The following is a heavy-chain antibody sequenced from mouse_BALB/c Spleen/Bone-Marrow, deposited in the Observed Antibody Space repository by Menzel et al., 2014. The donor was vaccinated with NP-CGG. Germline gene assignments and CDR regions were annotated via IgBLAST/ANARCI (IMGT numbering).Heavy chain of an antibody. CDR1: GFTFSNYG. V-gene: IGHV5-6-3*01. D-gene: IGHD2-3*01. J-gene: IGHJ3*01. CDR2: INSNGDTT. CDR3: ARDGYYVGFAY. Sequence: VHVKQSGGGLVQPGGSLKLSCAASGFTFSNYGMSWVRQTPDKRLELVATINSNGDTTYYSDSVKGRFTISRDNAKNTLYLQMNSLKSEDTAMYYCARDGYYVGFAYWGQGTLVTVSA.